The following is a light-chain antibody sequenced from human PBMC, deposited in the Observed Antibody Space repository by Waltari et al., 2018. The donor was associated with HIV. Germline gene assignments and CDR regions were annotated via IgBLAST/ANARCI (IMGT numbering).Light chain of an antibody. J-gene: IGLJ2*01. Sequence: QSGLPQPPSASGTPGQRVTIPCSGRRSNIGVNSVNWYQQLPGTAPRLLIYNTNQRPSGVPDRFSGSKSGTSAYLAISGLQAADEADYYCSAWDDDVNGLFGGGTKLTVL. CDR1: RSNIGVNS. CDR2: NTN. V-gene: IGLV1-44*01. CDR3: SAWDDDVNGL.